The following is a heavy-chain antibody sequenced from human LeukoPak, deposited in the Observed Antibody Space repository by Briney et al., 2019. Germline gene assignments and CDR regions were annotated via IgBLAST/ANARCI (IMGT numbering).Heavy chain of an antibody. J-gene: IGHJ4*02. CDR3: AREGSGQLGNFDY. V-gene: IGHV3-53*04. CDR1: GFTVSSYA. CDR2: IYSGGST. D-gene: IGHD6-6*01. Sequence: GGSLTLSCAASGFTVSSYAMSWVRQAPGKGLEWVSVIYSGGSTYYADSVKGRFTISRHNSKNTLYLQMNSLRAEDTAVYYCAREGSGQLGNFDYWGQGTLVTVSS.